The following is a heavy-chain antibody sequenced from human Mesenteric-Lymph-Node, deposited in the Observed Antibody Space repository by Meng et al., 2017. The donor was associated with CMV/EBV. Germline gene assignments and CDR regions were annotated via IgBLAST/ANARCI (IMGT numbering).Heavy chain of an antibody. Sequence: QVQLVQAGAEVKKPGASVKVSCKASGYTFTDYCMHWVRQAPEQGPEWKGRINTNSIGKNYAHKFQGTVTMTRNTSISTGYMGLSKLSSDYTAVYYCARDLARFWGQGTLVTVSS. CDR3: ARDLARF. CDR1: GYTFTDYC. J-gene: IGHJ4*02. CDR2: INTNSIGK. V-gene: IGHV1-2*06.